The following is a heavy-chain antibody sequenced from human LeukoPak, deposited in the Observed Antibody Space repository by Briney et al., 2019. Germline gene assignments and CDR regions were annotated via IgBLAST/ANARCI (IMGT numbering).Heavy chain of an antibody. CDR2: MNPNSGNK. Sequence: GASVKVSCKASVYSFTNFDINWVRQATGQGLEWMGWMNPNSGNKGYAQKFQGRVTMTMNTSITTAYMELSSLRSEDTAVYYCARGPQWRGDYYYMDVWGRGTTVTVSS. D-gene: IGHD6-19*01. J-gene: IGHJ6*03. CDR1: VYSFTNFD. CDR3: ARGPQWRGDYYYMDV. V-gene: IGHV1-8*01.